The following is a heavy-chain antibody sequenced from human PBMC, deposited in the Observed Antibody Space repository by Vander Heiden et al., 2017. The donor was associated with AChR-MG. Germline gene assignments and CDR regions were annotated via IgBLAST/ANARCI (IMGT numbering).Heavy chain of an antibody. V-gene: IGHV1-46*03. CDR3: AILGYCSGGSCIDAFDI. D-gene: IGHD2-15*01. CDR2: INPSGGST. CDR1: GYTFTSYY. J-gene: IGHJ3*02. Sequence: QVQLVQSGAEVKKPGASVKVSCKASGYTFTSYYMHWVRQAPGQGLGWMRIINPSGGSTSYAQKFQGRVTMTRDTSTSTVYMELSSLRSEDTAVYYCAILGYCSGGSCIDAFDIWGQGTMVTVSS.